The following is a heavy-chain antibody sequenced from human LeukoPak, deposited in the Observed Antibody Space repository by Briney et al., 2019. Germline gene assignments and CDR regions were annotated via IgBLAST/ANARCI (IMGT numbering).Heavy chain of an antibody. CDR2: ISAYNGNT. CDR3: ARDTIMITFGGVIVMGAFDI. Sequence: ASVKVSCKASGYTFTNYGFNWVRQAPGQGLEWMGWISAYNGNTNYAQKLQGIVTMTTDTSTSTAYMELRSLRSDDTAVYYCARDTIMITFGGVIVMGAFDIWGQGTMVTVSS. J-gene: IGHJ3*02. V-gene: IGHV1-18*01. CDR1: GYTFTNYG. D-gene: IGHD3-16*02.